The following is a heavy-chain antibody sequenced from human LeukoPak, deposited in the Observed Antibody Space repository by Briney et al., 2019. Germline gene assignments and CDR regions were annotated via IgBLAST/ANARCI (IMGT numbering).Heavy chain of an antibody. V-gene: IGHV4-59*12. CDR1: GGSISSYY. J-gene: IGHJ5*02. CDR2: IHGSGNT. Sequence: PSETLSLTCTVSGGSISSYYWSWIRQPPGKGLEWIGYIHGSGNTDYNPSLKSRVTISVDTSKNQFSLKLSSVTAADTAVYYCARVRPYTAVAGTNWFDPWGQGTLVTVSS. CDR3: ARVRPYTAVAGTNWFDP. D-gene: IGHD6-19*01.